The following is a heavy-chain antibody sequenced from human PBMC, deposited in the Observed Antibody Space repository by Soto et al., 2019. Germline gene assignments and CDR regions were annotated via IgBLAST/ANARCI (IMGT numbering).Heavy chain of an antibody. Sequence: QVQLQESGPGLVKPSETLSLTCTVSGGSISSYYWSWIRQPPGKGLEWIGYIYYSGSTNYNPSLKSRVTRSVDTSKNQFSLKLSSVTAADTAVYYCARHAILWFGELLSYAFDIWGQGTMVTVSS. V-gene: IGHV4-59*08. CDR1: GGSISSYY. CDR3: ARHAILWFGELLSYAFDI. D-gene: IGHD3-10*01. CDR2: IYYSGST. J-gene: IGHJ3*02.